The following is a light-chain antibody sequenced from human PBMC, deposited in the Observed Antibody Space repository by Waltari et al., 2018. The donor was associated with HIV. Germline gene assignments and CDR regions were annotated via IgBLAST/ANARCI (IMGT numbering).Light chain of an antibody. CDR2: LNSDSSH. J-gene: IGLJ3*02. V-gene: IGLV4-69*01. Sequence: QVVLTQSPSASASLGASVKLTCTLSNGHASYAIAWHQQQPEKGPRVWVNLNSDSSHCKGDWIRDRFSGSSSAAERYLTISSLQSEDEADYDCQTWGPGFQVFGGGTKLTVL. CDR3: QTWGPGFQV. CDR1: NGHASYA.